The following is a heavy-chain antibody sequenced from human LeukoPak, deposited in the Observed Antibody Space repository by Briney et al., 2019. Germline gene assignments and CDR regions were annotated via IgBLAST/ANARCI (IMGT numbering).Heavy chain of an antibody. V-gene: IGHV3-9*01. J-gene: IGHJ3*02. CDR3: AKDMWYGSRWCEGAFDI. Sequence: GGSLRLSCAASGFTFDDYAMHWVRQAPGKGLEWVSGISWNSGSIGYADSVKGRFTISRDNAKNSLYLQMNSLRAEDTALYYCAKDMWYGSRWCEGAFDIWGQGTMVTVSS. CDR1: GFTFDDYA. CDR2: ISWNSGSI. D-gene: IGHD6-13*01.